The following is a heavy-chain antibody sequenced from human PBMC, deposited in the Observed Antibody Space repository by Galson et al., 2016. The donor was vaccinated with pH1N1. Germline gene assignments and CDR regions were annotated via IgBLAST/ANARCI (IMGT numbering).Heavy chain of an antibody. D-gene: IGHD5-24*01. CDR1: GFNFRTYE. J-gene: IGHJ4*02. CDR3: VRETRDDCNYGNFDY. Sequence: SLRLSCAVSGFNFRTYEMHWVRQAPGKGLEWISYIIGSGSIPNYADSVRGRFTISRDNAKSSLFLQMDSLRAEDTATYYCVRETRDDCNYGNFDYWGQGTLVTVSS. CDR2: IIGSGSIP. V-gene: IGHV3-48*03.